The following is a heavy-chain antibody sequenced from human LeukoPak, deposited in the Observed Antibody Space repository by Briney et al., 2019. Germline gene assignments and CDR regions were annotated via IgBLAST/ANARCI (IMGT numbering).Heavy chain of an antibody. D-gene: IGHD3-10*01. CDR2: ISSNGSPI. V-gene: IGHV3-48*03. CDR1: GFTFSSYA. Sequence: PGGSLRLSCAASGFTFSSYAMHWVRQAPGKGLEWVSYISSNGSPIFYADSVKGRFTISRDNAKNSLSLLMNSLRAEDTAVYYCARDGGSGILDWGQGTLVTVSS. J-gene: IGHJ4*02. CDR3: ARDGGSGILD.